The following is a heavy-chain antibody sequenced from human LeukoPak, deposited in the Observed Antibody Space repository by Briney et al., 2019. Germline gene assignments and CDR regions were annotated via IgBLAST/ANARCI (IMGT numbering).Heavy chain of an antibody. CDR1: GFTFSSYA. CDR3: AKDGVKAYYYYYMDV. Sequence: GGSLRLSCAASGFTFSSYAMSWVRQAPGKGLEWVSAISGSGGSTYYAYSVKGPFTISRDNSKNTLYLQMNSLRAEDTAVYYCAKDGVKAYYYYYMDVWGKGTTVTVSS. V-gene: IGHV3-23*01. CDR2: ISGSGGST. J-gene: IGHJ6*03.